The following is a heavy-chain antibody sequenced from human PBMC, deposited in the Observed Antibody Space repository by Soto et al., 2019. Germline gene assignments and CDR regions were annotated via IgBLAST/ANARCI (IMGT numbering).Heavy chain of an antibody. CDR2: IKTDGSIT. J-gene: IGHJ4*02. Sequence: EVQLVESGGGLVQPGGSLRLSCAASGFTFSNYWMHWVRQAPGKGLVWVSRIKTDGSITNYVDSVKGRFTISRDNAKNTVYLQIDSLGGEDTAVYYCARVANGGYDWIGGQGTPVTVSS. D-gene: IGHD5-12*01. CDR3: ARVANGGYDWI. CDR1: GFTFSNYW. V-gene: IGHV3-74*01.